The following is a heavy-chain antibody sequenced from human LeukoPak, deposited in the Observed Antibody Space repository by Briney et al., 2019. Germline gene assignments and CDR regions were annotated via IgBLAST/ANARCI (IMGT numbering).Heavy chain of an antibody. Sequence: SVKVSCKASGGTFSSYAISWVRQAPGQGLEWMGGIIPIFGTANYAQKFQGRVTITADESTSTAYMELSSLRSEDTAVYYCAANSDGYNLHYFVYWGQGTLVTVSS. V-gene: IGHV1-69*13. CDR2: IIPIFGTA. CDR3: AANSDGYNLHYFVY. D-gene: IGHD5-24*01. CDR1: GGTFSSYA. J-gene: IGHJ4*02.